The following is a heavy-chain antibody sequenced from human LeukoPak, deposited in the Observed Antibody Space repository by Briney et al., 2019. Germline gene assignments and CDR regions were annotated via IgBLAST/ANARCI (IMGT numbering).Heavy chain of an antibody. J-gene: IGHJ6*04. D-gene: IGHD3-10*02. CDR1: EFTFSSYS. CDR3: AELGITMIGGV. CDR2: IRSTSNYI. V-gene: IGHV3-21*01. Sequence: NPGGSLRLSCAASEFTFSSYSMSWVRQAPGKGLEWVSSIRSTSNYIYYADSVKGRFTISRDNAKNSLYLQMNSLRAEDTAVYYCAELGITMIGGVWGKGTTVTISS.